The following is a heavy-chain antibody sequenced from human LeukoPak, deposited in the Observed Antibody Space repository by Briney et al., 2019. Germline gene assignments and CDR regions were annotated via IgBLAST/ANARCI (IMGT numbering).Heavy chain of an antibody. Sequence: ASVKVSCKASGYTFTGYYMHWVRQAPGQGLEWMGWINPNSGGTNYAQKFQGRVTMTRDTSISTAYMELSRLRSDDTAVYYCAKVEDFWSGYYSYLNFDYWGQGTLVTVSS. CDR3: AKVEDFWSGYYSYLNFDY. D-gene: IGHD3-3*01. CDR2: INPNSGGT. J-gene: IGHJ4*02. V-gene: IGHV1-2*02. CDR1: GYTFTGYY.